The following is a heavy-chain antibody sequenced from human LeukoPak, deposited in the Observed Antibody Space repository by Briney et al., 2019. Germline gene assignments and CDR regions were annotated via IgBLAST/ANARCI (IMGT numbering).Heavy chain of an antibody. CDR3: TRSGGTYGWFDP. V-gene: IGHV3-30-3*01. D-gene: IGHD1-26*01. CDR2: ISYDGSNE. CDR1: GFTFSSYA. J-gene: IGHJ5*02. Sequence: SLRLSCAASGFTFSSYAMHWVRQAPGKGLEWVALISYDGSNEYYADSVKGRLTISRDNSKNTLYLQMNSLRAEDTAVYYCTRSGGTYGWFDPWGQGTLVTVSS.